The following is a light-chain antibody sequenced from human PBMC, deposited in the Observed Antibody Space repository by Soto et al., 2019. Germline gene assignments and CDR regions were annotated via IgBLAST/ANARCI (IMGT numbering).Light chain of an antibody. V-gene: IGKV4-1*01. Sequence: DIVMTQSPDSLAVSLGERATINCTSSQSVLYSSNNKNYLAWYQHKPGHPPKLLIYWASNRESGVPDRFSGSGSGTDFALTISSLQADDVAVYYCQQYYTTPCTFGQGTRLEIK. CDR2: WAS. J-gene: IGKJ5*01. CDR1: QSVLYSSNNKNY. CDR3: QQYYTTPCT.